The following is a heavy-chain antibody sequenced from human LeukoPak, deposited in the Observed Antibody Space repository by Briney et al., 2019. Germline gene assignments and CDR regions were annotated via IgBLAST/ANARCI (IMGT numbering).Heavy chain of an antibody. CDR2: ISAYNGNT. J-gene: IGHJ4*02. CDR3: ARDKGQFHCSSTSCYPRPRNFDY. Sequence: ASVKVSCKASGYTFTSYGISWVRQAPGQGLEWMGWISAYNGNTNYAQKLQGRVTMTTDTSTSTAYMELRSLRSDDTAVYYCARDKGQFHCSSTSCYPRPRNFDYWGQGTLVTVSS. CDR1: GYTFTSYG. D-gene: IGHD2-2*01. V-gene: IGHV1-18*01.